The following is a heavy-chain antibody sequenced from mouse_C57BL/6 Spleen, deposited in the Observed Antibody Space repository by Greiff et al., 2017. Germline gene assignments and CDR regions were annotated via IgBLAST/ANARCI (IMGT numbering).Heavy chain of an antibody. CDR3: TRGLGLGY. J-gene: IGHJ2*01. Sequence: QVHVKQSGAELVRPGASVTLSCKASGYTFTDYEMHWVKQTPVHGLEWIGAIDPETGGTAYNQKFKGKAILTADKSSSTAYMELRSLTSEDSAVYYCTRGLGLGYWGQGTTLTVSS. CDR2: IDPETGGT. V-gene: IGHV1-15*01. CDR1: GYTFTDYE. D-gene: IGHD4-1*01.